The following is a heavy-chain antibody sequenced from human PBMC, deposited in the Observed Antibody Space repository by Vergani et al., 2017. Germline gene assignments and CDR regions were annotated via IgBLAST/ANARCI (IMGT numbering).Heavy chain of an antibody. J-gene: IGHJ3*02. CDR1: GFTLSSYA. V-gene: IGHV3-30-3*01. CDR3: ARGGGVRVVAATDAFDI. CDR2: ISYDGSNK. Sequence: QVQLVESGGGVVQPGRSLRLSCAASGFTLSSYALHWVRPAPGKGVEWVAVISYDGSNKYYADSVKGRFTISRDNSKNTLYLQMNSLRAEDTAVYYCARGGGVRVVAATDAFDIWGQGTMVTVSS. D-gene: IGHD2-15*01.